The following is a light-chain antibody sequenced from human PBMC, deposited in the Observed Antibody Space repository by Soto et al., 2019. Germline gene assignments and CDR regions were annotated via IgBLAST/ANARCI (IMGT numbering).Light chain of an antibody. Sequence: NFMLTQPHSVSASPGKTVIISCTRSSGSIASNYVQWYQQRPGSSPTTVIYEDNQRPSGVPDRFSGSIDSSSNSASLPIPGLETEDEADYYCQSYDATNQVFGGGTKLTVL. CDR1: SGSIASNY. CDR3: QSYDATNQV. CDR2: EDN. V-gene: IGLV6-57*01. J-gene: IGLJ3*02.